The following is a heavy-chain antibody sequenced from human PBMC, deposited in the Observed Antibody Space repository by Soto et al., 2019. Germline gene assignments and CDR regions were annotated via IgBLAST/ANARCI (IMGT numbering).Heavy chain of an antibody. CDR2: FDPEDGQT. CDR3: ATGNPKYDRSGYYYVGGYYYGMDV. D-gene: IGHD3-22*01. Sequence: GDSVKVSGKGSGYTVTELSMHWVRQAPGKGLEWMGGFDPEDGQTIYAQKFQGRVTMTEDTSTDTAYMELSSLRSEDTAVYSCATGNPKYDRSGYYYVGGYYYGMDVWGQGTTVTSP. J-gene: IGHJ6*02. CDR1: GYTVTELS. V-gene: IGHV1-24*01.